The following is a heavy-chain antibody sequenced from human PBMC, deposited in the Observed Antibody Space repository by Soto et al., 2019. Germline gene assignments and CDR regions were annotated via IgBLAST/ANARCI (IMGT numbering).Heavy chain of an antibody. CDR3: ARIQRPVAATSPWFDP. CDR1: GYTFTSYD. J-gene: IGHJ5*02. Sequence: GASVKVSCKAFGYTFTSYDINWVRQATGQGLEWMGWMNPNSGNTGYAQKFQGRVTMTRNTSISTAYMELSSLRSEDTAVYYCARIQRPVAATSPWFDPWGQGTLVTVSS. D-gene: IGHD2-15*01. V-gene: IGHV1-8*01. CDR2: MNPNSGNT.